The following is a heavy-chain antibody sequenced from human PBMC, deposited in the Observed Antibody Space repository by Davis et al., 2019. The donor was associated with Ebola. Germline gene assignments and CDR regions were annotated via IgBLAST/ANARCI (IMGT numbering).Heavy chain of an antibody. CDR1: GFTVSSNY. CDR2: IYSGGST. D-gene: IGHD2-2*01. V-gene: IGHV3-53*04. Sequence: PGGSLRLSCAASGFTVSSNYMSWVRQAPGKGLEWVSVIYSGGSTYYADSVKGRFTISRHNSKNTLYLQMNSLRAEDTAVYYCARLYCSSTSCDDYWGQGTLVTVSS. CDR3: ARLYCSSTSCDDY. J-gene: IGHJ4*02.